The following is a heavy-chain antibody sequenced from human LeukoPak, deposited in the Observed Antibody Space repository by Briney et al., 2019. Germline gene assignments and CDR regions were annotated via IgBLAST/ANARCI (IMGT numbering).Heavy chain of an antibody. D-gene: IGHD4-23*01. V-gene: IGHV4-38-2*01. CDR3: ARHGSLYGSNYFDY. Sequence: SETLSLTCAVSGYSISSGYYWGWIRQPPGKGLEWIGSIYHSGSTYYNPSLKSRVTISVDTSKNQFSLKLSSVTAADTAVYYCARHGSLYGSNYFDYWGQGTLVTVPS. CDR1: GYSISSGYY. J-gene: IGHJ4*02. CDR2: IYHSGST.